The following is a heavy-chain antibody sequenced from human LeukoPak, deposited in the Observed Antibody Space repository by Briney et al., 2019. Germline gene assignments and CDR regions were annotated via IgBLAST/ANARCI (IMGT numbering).Heavy chain of an antibody. D-gene: IGHD4-23*01. V-gene: IGHV4-59*01. CDR2: IYYSGST. J-gene: IGHJ4*02. CDR3: ARVQAYGGKGYFDY. Sequence: SETLSLTCTVSGGSFSSYYCGWIRESPGEGLGWILDIYYSGSTNYNPSPKSRVTISLDTSKHQFSLKLSSVTAAHTPVYYCARVQAYGGKGYFDYWGPGTLVTVSS. CDR1: GGSFSSYY.